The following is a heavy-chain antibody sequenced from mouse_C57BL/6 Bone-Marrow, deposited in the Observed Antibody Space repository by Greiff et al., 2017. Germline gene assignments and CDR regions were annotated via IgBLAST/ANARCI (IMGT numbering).Heavy chain of an antibody. CDR2: INPYNGDT. Sequence: EIQLQQSGPELVKPGDSVKISCKASGYSFTGYFMNWVMQSHGKSLEWIGRINPYNGDTFYNQKFKGKATLTVDKSSSTAHMELRSLTSEDSAVYYCASGSLGFYFDYWGQGTTLTVSS. D-gene: IGHD2-2*01. CDR1: GYSFTGYF. CDR3: ASGSLGFYFDY. V-gene: IGHV1-20*01. J-gene: IGHJ2*01.